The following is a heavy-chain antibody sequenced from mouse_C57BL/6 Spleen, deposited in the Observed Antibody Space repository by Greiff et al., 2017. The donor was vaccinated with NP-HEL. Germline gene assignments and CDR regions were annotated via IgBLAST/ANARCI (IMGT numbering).Heavy chain of an antibody. J-gene: IGHJ3*01. CDR2: ILPGSGST. CDR3: ARAGDDYDVWFAY. CDR1: GYTFTGYW. V-gene: IGHV1-9*01. Sequence: QVQLQQSGAELMKPGASVKLSCKATGYTFTGYWIEWVKQRPGHGLEWIGEILPGSGSTNYNEKFKGKATFSGDKSSNTAYMQLSSLTTEDSAIDYCARAGDDYDVWFAYWGQGTLVTVSA. D-gene: IGHD2-4*01.